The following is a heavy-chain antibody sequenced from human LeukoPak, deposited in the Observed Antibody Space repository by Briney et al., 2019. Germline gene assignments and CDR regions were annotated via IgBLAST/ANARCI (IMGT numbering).Heavy chain of an antibody. J-gene: IGHJ5*02. CDR1: GYTFTGYY. CDR3: AGGKDYNWFDP. D-gene: IGHD3/OR15-3a*01. V-gene: IGHV1-2*02. Sequence: ASVKVSCKASGYTFTGYYIHWVRQAPGQGLEWMGWINPNSGGTSYAQNFQGRVTMTRDTSISTAYMELSMLTSDDTALYYCAGGKDYNWFDPWGQGTLVTVSS. CDR2: INPNSGGT.